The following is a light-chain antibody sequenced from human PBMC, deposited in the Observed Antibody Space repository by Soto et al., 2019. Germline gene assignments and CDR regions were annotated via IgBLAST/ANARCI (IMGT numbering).Light chain of an antibody. CDR2: GAS. Sequence: ESVLTQSPGTLSLSPGQRATLSCRASPSVSRSYLAWYQQKPGKAPRLLIYGASSRATGIPDRFSGSGSGTEFTLTISRLAPEDFAVYYCQQYGSSPRTFGQGTKVEIK. CDR1: PSVSRSY. V-gene: IGKV3-20*01. J-gene: IGKJ1*01. CDR3: QQYGSSPRT.